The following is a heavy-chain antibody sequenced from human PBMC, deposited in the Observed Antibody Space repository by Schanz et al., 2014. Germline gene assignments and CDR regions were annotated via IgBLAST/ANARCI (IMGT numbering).Heavy chain of an antibody. D-gene: IGHD4-4*01. V-gene: IGHV1-18*04. J-gene: IGHJ6*01. CDR3: ARHYSTEGNRFYYGMDV. Sequence: QVQLVQSGAEVKKPGASVKVSCKASGYTFTSYGISWVRQAPGQGPEWMGWISDYNADTKYAQKVQGRVTMTTDTSTSTAYMELRSLRSDDTAVYYCARHYSTEGNRFYYGMDVWGQGATVTVSS. CDR1: GYTFTSYG. CDR2: ISDYNADT.